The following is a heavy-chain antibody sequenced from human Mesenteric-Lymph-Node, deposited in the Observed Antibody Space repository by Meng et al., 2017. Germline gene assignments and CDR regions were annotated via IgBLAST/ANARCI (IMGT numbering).Heavy chain of an antibody. CDR3: ARGPAWIQLWFVKGAFDI. CDR1: GFTFSSYA. V-gene: IGHV3-30*01. CDR2: ISYDGSNK. Sequence: GESLKISCAASGFTFSSYAMHWVRQAPGKGLEWVAVISYDGSNKYYADSVKGRFTISRDNSKNTLYLQMNSLRAEDTAVYYCARGPAWIQLWFVKGAFDIWGQGTMVTVSS. D-gene: IGHD5-18*01. J-gene: IGHJ3*02.